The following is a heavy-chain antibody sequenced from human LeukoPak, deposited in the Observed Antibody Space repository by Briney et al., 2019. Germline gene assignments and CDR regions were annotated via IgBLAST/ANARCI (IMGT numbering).Heavy chain of an antibody. Sequence: GGSLRLSCAAYGFTFSSYNMNWLRQAPGKGLEWVSDISSSGSTIYFADSVKGRFTISRDNAKNSLYLQMNSLRDEDTAVYYCARLEYYYVSGNYYKLFDYWGQGTLVTVCS. V-gene: IGHV3-48*02. CDR1: GFTFSSYN. CDR2: ISSSGSTI. J-gene: IGHJ4*02. CDR3: ARLEYYYVSGNYYKLFDY. D-gene: IGHD3-10*01.